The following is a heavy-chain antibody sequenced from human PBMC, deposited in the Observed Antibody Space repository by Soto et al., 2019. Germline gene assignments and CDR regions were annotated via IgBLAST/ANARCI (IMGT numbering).Heavy chain of an antibody. CDR2: IYYSGST. V-gene: IGHV4-31*03. Sequence: SETLSLSCTVSGGSISSGGYYWRWIRQHPGKGLEWIGYIYYSGSTYYNPSLKSRVTISVDTSKNQFSLKLSSVTAADTAVYYCARGPHYYYDSSGYYYVPYFDSWGQGTLVTVSS. D-gene: IGHD3-22*01. CDR3: ARGPHYYYDSSGYYYVPYFDS. CDR1: GGSISSGGYY. J-gene: IGHJ4*02.